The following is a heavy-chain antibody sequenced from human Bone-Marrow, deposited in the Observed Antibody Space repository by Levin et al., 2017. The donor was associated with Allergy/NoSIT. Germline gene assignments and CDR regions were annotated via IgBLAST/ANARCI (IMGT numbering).Heavy chain of an antibody. CDR2: INPSGGTT. V-gene: IGHV1-46*01. J-gene: IGHJ4*02. CDR3: ASDRDAIFTNGVSYSFYFDH. Sequence: GESLKIPCKASGYTFTSYYIHWVRQAPGHGLEWMGVINPSGGTTTNAQKFQGRIIMTRDTSTRTVSLELSSLRSEGTAVYYCASDRDAIFTNGVSYSFYFDHWGQGTLLTVSS. CDR1: GYTFTSYY. D-gene: IGHD2-8*01.